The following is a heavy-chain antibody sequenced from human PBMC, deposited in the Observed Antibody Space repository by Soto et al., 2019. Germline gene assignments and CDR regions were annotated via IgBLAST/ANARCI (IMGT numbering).Heavy chain of an antibody. V-gene: IGHV4-31*03. CDR2: IYYSGST. CDR3: ARWPQLEPRFDY. J-gene: IGHJ4*02. D-gene: IGHD1-1*01. CDR1: GGSISSGGYY. Sequence: SETLSLTCTVSGGSISSGGYYWSWIRQHPGKGLEWIGYIYYSGSTYYNPSLKSRVTISVDTSKNQFSLKLSSVIAADTAVYYCARWPQLEPRFDYWGQGTLVTSPQ.